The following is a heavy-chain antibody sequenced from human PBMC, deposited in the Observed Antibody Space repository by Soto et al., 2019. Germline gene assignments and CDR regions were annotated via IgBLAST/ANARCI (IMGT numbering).Heavy chain of an antibody. V-gene: IGHV5-51*01. J-gene: IGHJ6*02. Sequence: EVQLVQSGAEVKKPGESLKISCKGSGYSFTSYWIGWVRQMPGKGLEWMGIIYPGDSDTRYSPSFQGQVTISADKSISTASLQWSRLTASDTAMYYCAGGGVRGVITRTRDYYGMDVWGQGTTVTVSS. CDR3: AGGGVRGVITRTRDYYGMDV. CDR1: GYSFTSYW. CDR2: IYPGDSDT. D-gene: IGHD3-10*01.